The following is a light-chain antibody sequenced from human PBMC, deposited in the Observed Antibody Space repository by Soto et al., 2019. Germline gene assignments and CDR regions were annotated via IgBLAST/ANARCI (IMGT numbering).Light chain of an antibody. J-gene: IGKJ5*01. V-gene: IGKV3-20*01. CDR3: QQYGNSPIT. CDR2: GAS. Sequence: EIVLTQSPGTLSLSPRERATLSCRASQSVNSEYLAWYQQKPGQAPRLLIYGASIRATGIPDRFSGSGSGTDFTLSISRLETEDFAYYYCQQYGNSPITFGQGTRLEI. CDR1: QSVNSEY.